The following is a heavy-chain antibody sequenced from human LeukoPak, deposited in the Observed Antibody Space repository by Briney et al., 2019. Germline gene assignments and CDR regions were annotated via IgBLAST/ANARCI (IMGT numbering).Heavy chain of an antibody. D-gene: IGHD3-10*01. CDR3: ARDLVGRRYYGSGSDGCYYYYMDV. CDR1: GGTFSSYA. J-gene: IGHJ6*03. CDR2: IIPIFGTA. Sequence: GASVKVSCKASGGTFSSYAISWVRQAPGQGLEWMGGIIPIFGTANYAQKFQGRVTITTDESTSTAYMELSSLRSEDTAVYYCARDLVGRRYYGSGSDGCYYYYMDVWGKGTTVTVSS. V-gene: IGHV1-69*05.